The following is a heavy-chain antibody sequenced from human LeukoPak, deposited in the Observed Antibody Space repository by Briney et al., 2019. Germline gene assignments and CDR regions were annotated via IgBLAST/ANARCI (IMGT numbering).Heavy chain of an antibody. V-gene: IGHV3-48*04. J-gene: IGHJ4*02. CDR3: ARDTRGESDY. CDR1: GFTFSSYS. CDR2: ISSSSDTI. D-gene: IGHD2-2*01. Sequence: GGSRRLSCAVSGFTFSSYSMNWVRQAPGKGLEWVSYISSSSDTIYYADSVKGRFTISRDNAKKSLYLQMNSLRAEDTAVYYCARDTRGESDYWGQGTLVTVSS.